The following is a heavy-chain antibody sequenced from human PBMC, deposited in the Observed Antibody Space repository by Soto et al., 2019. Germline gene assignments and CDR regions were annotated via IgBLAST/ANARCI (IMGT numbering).Heavy chain of an antibody. CDR1: GGTFSSYA. CDR2: MNPGSGDT. D-gene: IGHD3-16*01. J-gene: IGHJ5*02. V-gene: IGHV1-8*02. Sequence: GASVKVSCKASGGTFSSYAISWVRQATGQGLEWMGWMNPGSGDTGYAQKFQGRVTMTRDISIATAYMELSSLRSDDTAIYYCARMATFGSLNWFDPWGQGTLVTVPS. CDR3: ARMATFGSLNWFDP.